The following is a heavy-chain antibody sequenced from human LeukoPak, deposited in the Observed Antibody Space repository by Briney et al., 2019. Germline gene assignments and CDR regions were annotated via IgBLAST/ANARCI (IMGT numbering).Heavy chain of an antibody. D-gene: IGHD6-13*01. CDR2: ISITGGST. CDR3: ATLSVAAGDWDDDF. Sequence: PGGSLRLSCVASGLTFSSYAMSWVRQAPGKGLEWVSGISITGGSTYYTDSVKGRFTISRDNSKNTLYLQMNSLRVEDTAVYYCATLSVAAGDWDDDFWGQGTLLTVSS. V-gene: IGHV3-23*01. J-gene: IGHJ4*02. CDR1: GLTFSSYA.